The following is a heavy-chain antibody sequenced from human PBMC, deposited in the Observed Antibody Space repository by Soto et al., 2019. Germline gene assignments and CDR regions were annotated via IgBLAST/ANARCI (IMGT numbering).Heavy chain of an antibody. CDR2: INAGNGNT. V-gene: IGHV1-3*01. Sequence: GASVKVSCNASGYTFTSYAMHWVRQAPGQRLEWMGWINAGNGNTKYSQKFQGRVTITRDTSASTAYMELSSLRSEDTAVYYCARAVYYFWSGYFDYWGQGTLVTVSS. CDR3: ARAVYYFWSGYFDY. D-gene: IGHD3-3*01. J-gene: IGHJ4*02. CDR1: GYTFTSYA.